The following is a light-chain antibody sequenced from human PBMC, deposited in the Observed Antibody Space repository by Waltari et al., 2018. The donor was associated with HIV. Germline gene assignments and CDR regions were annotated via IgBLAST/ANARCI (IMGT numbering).Light chain of an antibody. V-gene: IGLV3-25*03. J-gene: IGLJ3*02. CDR2: KDK. CDR3: QSADSSETLGV. Sequence: YELTQPPSVSVSPGQPATITCSGDELPDHYAHWYQQRPGQAPVLVIYKDKERPSGIPERFSGSSSGTTATLTISGVLEEDEADYYCQSADSSETLGVFGGGTKLTVL. CDR1: ELPDHY.